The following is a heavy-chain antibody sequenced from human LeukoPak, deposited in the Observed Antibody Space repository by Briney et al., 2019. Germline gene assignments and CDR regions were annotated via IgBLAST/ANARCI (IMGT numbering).Heavy chain of an antibody. V-gene: IGHV3-23*01. Sequence: GGSLRLSCAASGFTFSSYAMSWVRQAPGKGLEWVSTISDSGGSTYYADSVKGRFTIPRDNSKNTLYLQMNSLRAEDTAVYYCAKANSITIFGVISPVDYWGQGTLVTVSS. D-gene: IGHD3-3*01. CDR3: AKANSITIFGVISPVDY. CDR1: GFTFSSYA. CDR2: ISDSGGST. J-gene: IGHJ4*02.